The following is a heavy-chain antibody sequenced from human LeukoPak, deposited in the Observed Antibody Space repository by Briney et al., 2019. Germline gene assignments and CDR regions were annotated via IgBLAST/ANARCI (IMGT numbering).Heavy chain of an antibody. CDR1: GDTFTSYY. Sequence: ASVKVSCKASGDTFTSYYIHWVRQAPGQGLEWMGVINPSVGSTTYAQKFQGTVTMTRDMSASTVYMELSSLRFEDTAVYYCAREGKMASIDYWGQGTLVTVSS. CDR2: INPSVGST. D-gene: IGHD5-24*01. CDR3: AREGKMASIDY. V-gene: IGHV1-46*01. J-gene: IGHJ4*02.